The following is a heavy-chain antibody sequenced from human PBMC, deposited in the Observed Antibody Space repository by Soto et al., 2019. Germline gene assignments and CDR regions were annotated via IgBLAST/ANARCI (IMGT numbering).Heavy chain of an antibody. V-gene: IGHV1-8*01. Sequence: QVQLVQSGAEVKKPGALVKVSCKASGYTFTNYDINWVRQATGQGLEWMGWMNPNSGNTGYAQKLQGRVTMTRNTSMSTASMELSSLRSEDTAVYYCARGPMSCTSSSCPYFFDYWAQGTLVTVSS. J-gene: IGHJ4*02. CDR3: ARGPMSCTSSSCPYFFDY. CDR2: MNPNSGNT. CDR1: GYTFTNYD. D-gene: IGHD2-2*01.